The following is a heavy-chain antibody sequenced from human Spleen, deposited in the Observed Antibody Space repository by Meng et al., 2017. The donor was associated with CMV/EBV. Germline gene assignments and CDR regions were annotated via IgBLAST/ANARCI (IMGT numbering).Heavy chain of an antibody. CDR3: ARGPSRRAQYTNSFDC. V-gene: IGHV3-72*01. J-gene: IGHJ4*02. CDR2: TRDKANSYTT. Sequence: GESLKISCAASGFTLSRYAMHWVRQTPGKGLEWVGRTRDKANSYTTEYAASVKGRFTVSRDDSKNSLYLQMNSLKTEDTAMYYCARGPSRRAQYTNSFDCWGQGTLVTVSS. D-gene: IGHD6-13*01. CDR1: GFTLSRYA.